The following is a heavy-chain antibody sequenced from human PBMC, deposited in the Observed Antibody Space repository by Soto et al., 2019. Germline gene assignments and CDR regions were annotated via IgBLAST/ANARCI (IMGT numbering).Heavy chain of an antibody. J-gene: IGHJ6*02. CDR2: ISHSGST. CDR3: ARRSCNSPSCYYYGLDV. Sequence: QLQLQESGSGLVKPSQTLSLTCAVSGGSINSGGYSWSWIRQPPGKGLEWIGFISHSGSTYYNPSLKSRVTISMDTSKNHFSLKLSSVTAADTAVSYCARRSCNSPSCYYYGLDVWGHGTTVTVSS. V-gene: IGHV4-30-2*01. D-gene: IGHD2-2*01. CDR1: GGSINSGGYS.